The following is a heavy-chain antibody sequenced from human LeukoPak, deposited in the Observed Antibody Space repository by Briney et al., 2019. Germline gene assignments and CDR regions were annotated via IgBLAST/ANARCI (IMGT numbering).Heavy chain of an antibody. CDR2: ISGSGGST. CDR1: GFTFSSYA. Sequence: GGSLRLSCAASGFTFSSYAMSWVCQAPGKGLEWVSAISGSGGSTYYADSVKGRFTISRDNSKNTLYLQMNSLRAEDTAVYYCAKSKDHYGSGSYDDYWGQGTLVTVSS. J-gene: IGHJ4*02. D-gene: IGHD3-10*01. V-gene: IGHV3-23*01. CDR3: AKSKDHYGSGSYDDY.